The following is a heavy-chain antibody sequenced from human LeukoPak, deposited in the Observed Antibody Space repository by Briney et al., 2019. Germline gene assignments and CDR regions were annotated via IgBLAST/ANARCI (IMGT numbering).Heavy chain of an antibody. CDR1: GFTFSSYG. CDR2: IRYDGSNK. J-gene: IGHJ3*02. Sequence: GGSLRLSCAASGFTFSSYGMHWVRQAPGKGLEWVAFIRYDGSNKYYADSVKGRFTISRDNAKNSLYLQMNSLRAEDTAVYYCARGLRDMIVVVIPSDAFDIWGQGTMVTVSS. CDR3: ARGLRDMIVVVIPSDAFDI. D-gene: IGHD3-22*01. V-gene: IGHV3-30*02.